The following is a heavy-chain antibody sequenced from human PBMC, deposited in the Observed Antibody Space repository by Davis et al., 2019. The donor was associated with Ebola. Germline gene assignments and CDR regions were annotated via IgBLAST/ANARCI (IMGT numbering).Heavy chain of an antibody. J-gene: IGHJ4*02. Sequence: ESLKISCTVSGGSISSSSYYWGWIRQPPGKGLEWIGSIYYSGSTYYNPSLKSRVTISVDTSKIQFSLKLSSVTAADTAVYYCARQYSSSSSFDYWGQGTLVTVSS. CDR2: IYYSGST. D-gene: IGHD6-6*01. CDR3: ARQYSSSSSFDY. V-gene: IGHV4-39*01. CDR1: GGSISSSSYY.